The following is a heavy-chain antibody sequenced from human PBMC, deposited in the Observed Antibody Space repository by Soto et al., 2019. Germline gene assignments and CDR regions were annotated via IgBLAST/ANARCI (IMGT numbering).Heavy chain of an antibody. CDR3: TGQIASGH. V-gene: IGHV3-30*03. Sequence: QVQLVESGGIVVQPGRSLRLSCAASGFTFSNSGMHWVRQAPGKGLEWVAVISSDGNTQFYADSVKGRFSISRDNSKNTLYLDMNSLRADGAAVYYCTGQIASGHWGQGTLVTVSS. J-gene: IGHJ4*02. D-gene: IGHD2-8*02. CDR2: ISSDGNTQ. CDR1: GFTFSNSG.